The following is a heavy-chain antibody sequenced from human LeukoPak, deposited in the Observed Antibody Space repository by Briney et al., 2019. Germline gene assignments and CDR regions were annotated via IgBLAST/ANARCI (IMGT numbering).Heavy chain of an antibody. Sequence: GGSLRLSCAASGFTFSSYSMNWVRQAPGKGLEWVSSISSSSSYIYYADSVKGRFTISRDNAKDSLYLQMNSLRAEDTAVYYCARDRGYYDSSGYLTWGQGTLVTVSS. CDR2: ISSSSSYI. D-gene: IGHD3-22*01. CDR1: GFTFSSYS. CDR3: ARDRGYYDSSGYLT. J-gene: IGHJ5*02. V-gene: IGHV3-21*01.